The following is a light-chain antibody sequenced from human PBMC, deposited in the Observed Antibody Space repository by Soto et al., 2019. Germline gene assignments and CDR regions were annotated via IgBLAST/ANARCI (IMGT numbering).Light chain of an antibody. CDR3: QQRSNWLT. J-gene: IGKJ4*01. CDR1: QSISSSY. Sequence: EIVLTQSPATLSLSPGERATLSCRASQSISSSYLAWYQQKPGQPPRLLLYRTFSRATGIPDRFAGSTSGTEFTLTVNSLEPEDFAVYYCQQRSNWLTFGGGTKGDIK. CDR2: RTF. V-gene: IGKV3D-20*02.